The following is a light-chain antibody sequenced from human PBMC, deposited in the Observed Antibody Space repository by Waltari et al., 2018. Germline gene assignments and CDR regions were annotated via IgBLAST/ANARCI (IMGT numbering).Light chain of an antibody. V-gene: IGLV2-23*01. J-gene: IGLJ2*01. CDR2: EGS. CDR3: CSYAGSSTLV. Sequence: QSALTQPASVSGSPGQSITISCTGTSSDVGSYNLVSWYQQHPGKAPKHLIYEGSKRPSGVSNRFAGATSGNTASLTISGLQAEDEADYYCCSYAGSSTLVFGGGTKLTVL. CDR1: SSDVGSYNL.